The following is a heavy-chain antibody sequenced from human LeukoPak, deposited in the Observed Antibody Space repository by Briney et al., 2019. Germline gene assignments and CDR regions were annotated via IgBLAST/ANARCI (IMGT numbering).Heavy chain of an antibody. Sequence: SQTLSLTCTVSGGSISSGSYYWSWIRQPAGKGLEWIGRIYTSGSTNYNPSLKSLVTISVDTSKNQFSLKLSSVTAADTAVYYCARDMIPYYGMDVWGQGTTVTVSS. V-gene: IGHV4-61*02. J-gene: IGHJ6*02. CDR1: GGSISSGSYY. D-gene: IGHD3-16*01. CDR2: IYTSGST. CDR3: ARDMIPYYGMDV.